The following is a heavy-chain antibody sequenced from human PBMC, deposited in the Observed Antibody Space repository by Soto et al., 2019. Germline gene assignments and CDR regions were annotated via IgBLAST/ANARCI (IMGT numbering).Heavy chain of an antibody. J-gene: IGHJ4*02. CDR1: GDTFASFG. CDR2: ISAYNGNT. D-gene: IGHD3-10*01. Sequence: ASVKVSCKASGDTFASFGFSWVRQAPGQGLEWLGWISAYNGNTHYAQKVRDRVTLTTDTSTNTAYMELGSLTSDDTAVYYCARDQESITDRILQYWGQGTRVTVSS. V-gene: IGHV1-18*01. CDR3: ARDQESITDRILQY.